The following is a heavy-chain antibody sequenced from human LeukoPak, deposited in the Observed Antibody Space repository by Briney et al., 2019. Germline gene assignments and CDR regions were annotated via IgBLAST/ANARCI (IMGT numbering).Heavy chain of an antibody. CDR3: AKDMADYDSSGQSPFDY. D-gene: IGHD3-22*01. CDR2: ISWDGGST. Sequence: GGSLRLSCAASGFTFDDYAMHWVRQAPGKGLEWVSLISWDGGSTYYADSVKGRFTISRDNSKNSLYLQMNSLRAEDTALYYCAKDMADYDSSGQSPFDYRGQGTLVTVSS. V-gene: IGHV3-43D*04. J-gene: IGHJ4*02. CDR1: GFTFDDYA.